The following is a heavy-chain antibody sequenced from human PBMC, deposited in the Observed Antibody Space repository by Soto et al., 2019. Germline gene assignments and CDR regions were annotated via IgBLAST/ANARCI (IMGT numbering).Heavy chain of an antibody. CDR2: IIPIFGTA. J-gene: IGHJ4*02. D-gene: IGHD4-17*01. Sequence: SVKVSCKASGGTFSSYAITWVRQAPGQGLEWVGGIIPIFGTASYAQKFQGRVTITADESTSTAYMELSSLRSEDTAVYYCARHETLHGDYDYWGQGTLVTVSS. CDR1: GGTFSSYA. V-gene: IGHV1-69*13. CDR3: ARHETLHGDYDY.